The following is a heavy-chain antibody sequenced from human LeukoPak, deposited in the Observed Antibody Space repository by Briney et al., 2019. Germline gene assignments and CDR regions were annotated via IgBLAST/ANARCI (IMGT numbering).Heavy chain of an antibody. CDR1: GFTVSSNY. D-gene: IGHD6-19*01. Sequence: PGGSLRLSCAASGFTVSSNYMSWVRQPPGKGLEWIGSIYYSGSTYYNPSLKSRVTISVDTSKNQFSLKLSSVTAADTAVYYCARHAGYSSGWVDYWGQGTLVTVSS. J-gene: IGHJ4*02. CDR2: IYYSGST. V-gene: IGHV4-39*01. CDR3: ARHAGYSSGWVDY.